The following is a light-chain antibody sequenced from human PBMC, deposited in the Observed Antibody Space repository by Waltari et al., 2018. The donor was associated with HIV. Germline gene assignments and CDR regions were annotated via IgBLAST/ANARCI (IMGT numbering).Light chain of an antibody. Sequence: DINLTQSPSSLSASVGDRVTITCRASQRISSSLNWYQHRPGKAPNLIIFYKSSLQSWVPSRFNGRCSGTNFPLTIRCLQPEDFVTYYCQQSYTTLYTFGQGTRLEIK. CDR2: YKS. CDR3: QQSYTTLYT. CDR1: QRISSS. J-gene: IGKJ2*01. V-gene: IGKV1-39*01.